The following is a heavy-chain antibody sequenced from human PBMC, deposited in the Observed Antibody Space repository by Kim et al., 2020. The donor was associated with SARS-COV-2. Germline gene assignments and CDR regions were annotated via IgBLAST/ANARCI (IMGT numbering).Heavy chain of an antibody. J-gene: IGHJ4*02. CDR3: ARDRVYSSGWYGGGGYYFDY. CDR2: INAGNGNT. V-gene: IGHV1-3*01. D-gene: IGHD6-19*01. Sequence: ASVKVSCKASGYTFTSCAMHWVRQAPGQRLEWMGWINAGNGNTKYSQKFQGRVTITRDTSASTAYMELSSLRSEDTAVYYCARDRVYSSGWYGGGGYYFDYWGQGTLVTVSS. CDR1: GYTFTSCA.